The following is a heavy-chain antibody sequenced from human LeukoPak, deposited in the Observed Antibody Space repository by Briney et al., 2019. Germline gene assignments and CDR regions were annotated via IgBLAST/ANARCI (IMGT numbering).Heavy chain of an antibody. CDR1: GFTFSSYW. Sequence: GGSLRLSCAASGFTFSSYWMSWVRLAPGKGLEWVANIKQDGSEKYYVDSVKGRFTISRDNAKNSLYLQMNSLRAEDTAVYYCARDTLGRPLYYFDYWGQGTLVTVSS. V-gene: IGHV3-7*01. CDR2: IKQDGSEK. J-gene: IGHJ4*02. CDR3: ARDTLGRPLYYFDY. D-gene: IGHD3-10*01.